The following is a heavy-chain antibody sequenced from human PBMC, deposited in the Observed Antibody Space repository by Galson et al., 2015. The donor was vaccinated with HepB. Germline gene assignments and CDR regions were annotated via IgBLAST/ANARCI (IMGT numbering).Heavy chain of an antibody. J-gene: IGHJ6*02. CDR1: GFTLGSYF. Sequence: SLRLSCAGSGFTLGSYFMNWVRQAPGKGLEWVAYISTRSTYIYYADSLKGRFTISREDAKNSLYLQMTNLRVDDTAVYYCARVYDGDDAGEDYGMDVWGPGATVTVSS. V-gene: IGHV3-21*06. D-gene: IGHD4-17*01. CDR3: ARVYDGDDAGEDYGMDV. CDR2: ISTRSTYI.